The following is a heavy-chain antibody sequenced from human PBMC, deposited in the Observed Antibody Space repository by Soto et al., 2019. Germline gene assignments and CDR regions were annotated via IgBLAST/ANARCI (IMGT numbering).Heavy chain of an antibody. Sequence: SETLSLTCAVYGGSFSGYYWSWIRQPPGKGLEWIGEINHSGSTNYNPSLKSRVTISVDTSKNQFSLKLSSVTAADTAVYYCARGTEESKYSSYNNWFDPWGQGTLVTVSS. V-gene: IGHV4-34*01. CDR3: ARGTEESKYSSYNNWFDP. J-gene: IGHJ5*02. D-gene: IGHD6-19*01. CDR1: GGSFSGYY. CDR2: INHSGST.